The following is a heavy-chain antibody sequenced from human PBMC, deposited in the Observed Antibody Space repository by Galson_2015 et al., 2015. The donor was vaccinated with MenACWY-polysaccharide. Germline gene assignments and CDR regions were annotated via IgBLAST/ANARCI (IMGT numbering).Heavy chain of an antibody. D-gene: IGHD2-2*01. J-gene: IGHJ6*02. V-gene: IGHV3-30*02. CDR3: AKRVYCSTTSCPSAYYYYGMDV. Sequence: DSVKGRFTISRDNSKNTLYLQMNSLRAEDTAVYYCAKRVYCSTTSCPSAYYYYGMDVWGQGTTVTVSS.